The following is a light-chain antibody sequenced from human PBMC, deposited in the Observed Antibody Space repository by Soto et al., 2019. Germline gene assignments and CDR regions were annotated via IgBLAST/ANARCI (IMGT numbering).Light chain of an antibody. CDR2: DAS. V-gene: IGKV3-15*01. J-gene: IGKJ3*01. CDR1: QSVSSN. CDR3: QQYSNFPFT. Sequence: DIVMTQSPATLSVSPGERATLSCRASQSVSSNLAWYQQKPGQAPRLLIYDASTRATGIPARFSGSGSGTEFTLTISSLQSEDFAVYYCQQYSNFPFTFGPGTKVEIK.